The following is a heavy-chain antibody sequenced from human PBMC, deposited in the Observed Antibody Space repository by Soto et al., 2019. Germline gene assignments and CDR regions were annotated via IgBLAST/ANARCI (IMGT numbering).Heavy chain of an antibody. V-gene: IGHV4-59*01. Sequence: SQTLSLTCTVSGGSISGYYWSSIRQPPGKGMEWIGFIYSSWCTNYTPSLKSRVTMSVDTATHKFSLKRSSVTAADTAVYYSARRRIQLPCYFCRGCWGQGTRAIVAS. CDR2: IYSSWCT. J-gene: IGHJ6*02. CDR3: ARRRIQLPCYFCRGC. D-gene: IGHD5-18*01. CDR1: GGSISGYY.